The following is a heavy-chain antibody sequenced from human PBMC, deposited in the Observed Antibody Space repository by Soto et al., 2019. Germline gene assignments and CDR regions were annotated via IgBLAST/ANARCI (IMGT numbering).Heavy chain of an antibody. V-gene: IGHV5-51*01. D-gene: IGHD6-13*01. CDR2: IYPGDSDT. J-gene: IGHJ6*02. CDR1: GYSFTSYW. Sequence: EVQRVQSGAEVKKPGESLKISCKGSGYSFTSYWIGWVRQMPGKGLEWMGIIYPGDSDTRYSPSFQGQVTISADKSISTAYLQWSSLKASDTAMYYCARTSAAGKYYYGMDVWGQGTTVTVSS. CDR3: ARTSAAGKYYYGMDV.